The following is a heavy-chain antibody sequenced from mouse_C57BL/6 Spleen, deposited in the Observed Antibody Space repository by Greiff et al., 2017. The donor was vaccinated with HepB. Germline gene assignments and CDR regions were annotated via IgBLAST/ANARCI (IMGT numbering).Heavy chain of an antibody. D-gene: IGHD1-1*01. CDR1: GFTFTDYY. Sequence: EVQLVESGGGLVQPGGSLSLSCAASGFTFTDYYMSWVRQPPGKALEWLGFIRNKANGYTTEYSASVKGRFTISRDNSQSILYLQMNALRAEDSATYYCARFIYYYGSGYFDVWGTGTTVTVSS. J-gene: IGHJ1*03. V-gene: IGHV7-3*01. CDR2: IRNKANGYTT. CDR3: ARFIYYYGSGYFDV.